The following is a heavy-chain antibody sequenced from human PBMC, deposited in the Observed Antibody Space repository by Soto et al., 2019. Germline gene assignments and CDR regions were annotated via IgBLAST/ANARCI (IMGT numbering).Heavy chain of an antibody. Sequence: QVDLVQSGAEVKKPGASVTISCKASGSAITRYYIHWVRQAPGRGLEWMGIINPGGGSASYAQKFQDRVTIEKDTSTGTVYMDLRSLRTEDTAVYYCARDTSGWSLNGLDVWGQGTTVNISS. CDR2: INPGGGSA. J-gene: IGHJ6*02. D-gene: IGHD6-19*01. CDR3: ARDTSGWSLNGLDV. CDR1: GSAITRYY. V-gene: IGHV1-46*01.